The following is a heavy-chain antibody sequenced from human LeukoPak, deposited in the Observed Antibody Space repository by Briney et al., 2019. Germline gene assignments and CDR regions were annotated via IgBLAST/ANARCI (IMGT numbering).Heavy chain of an antibody. D-gene: IGHD4-23*01. CDR1: AFTFSNYW. CDR2: IKEDGSEI. J-gene: IGHJ4*02. CDR3: ARDRGYSTFDY. Sequence: PGGSLRLSCAAPAFTFSNYWMSWVRQAPGKGLEWVANIKEDGSEINYVDSVKGRLTISRDNAKNSLYLQMNSLRVDDTAVYYCARDRGYSTFDYWGQGTLVTVSS. V-gene: IGHV3-7*01.